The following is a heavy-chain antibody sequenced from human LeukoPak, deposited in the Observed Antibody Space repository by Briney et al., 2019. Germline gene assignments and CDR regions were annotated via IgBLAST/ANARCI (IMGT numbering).Heavy chain of an antibody. CDR3: AREGISRKMDLDY. Sequence: PGGSLRLSCAASGFTFSSYSMNWVRQAPGKGLEWVSSISSSSSYIYYADSVKGRFTISRDNAKNSLYLQMNSLRAEDTAVYYCAREGISRKMDLDYWGQGTLVTVSS. J-gene: IGHJ4*02. CDR2: ISSSSSYI. D-gene: IGHD2/OR15-2a*01. CDR1: GFTFSSYS. V-gene: IGHV3-21*04.